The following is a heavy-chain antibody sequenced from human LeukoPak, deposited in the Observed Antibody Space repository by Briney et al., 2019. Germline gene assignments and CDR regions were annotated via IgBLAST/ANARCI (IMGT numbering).Heavy chain of an antibody. J-gene: IGHJ4*02. CDR3: AILTNGYAYFDY. Sequence: SETLSLTCAVYGGSFSGYYWSWIRQPPGKGLEWIGEISHSGSTNYNPSLESRVTISVDTSKNQFSLKLTSVTAADTAVYYCAILTNGYAYFDYWGQGTLVTASP. CDR1: GGSFSGYY. D-gene: IGHD2-2*01. CDR2: ISHSGST. V-gene: IGHV4-34*01.